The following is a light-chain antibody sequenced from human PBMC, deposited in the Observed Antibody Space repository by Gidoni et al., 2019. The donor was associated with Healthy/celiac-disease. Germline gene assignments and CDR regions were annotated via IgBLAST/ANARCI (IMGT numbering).Light chain of an antibody. CDR2: GAS. J-gene: IGKJ2*01. CDR1: QSVSSSY. V-gene: IGKV3-20*01. Sequence: EIVLPQSPGTLSLSPGERATLSCRASQSVSSSYLAWYQQKPGQATRLLIYGASSRATGIPDRFSGSGSGTDFTLTISRLEPEDFAVYYCQQYGSSPYTFGQGTKLEIK. CDR3: QQYGSSPYT.